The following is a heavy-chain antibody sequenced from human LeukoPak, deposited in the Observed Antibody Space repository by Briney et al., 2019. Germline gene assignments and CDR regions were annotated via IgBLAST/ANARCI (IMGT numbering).Heavy chain of an antibody. Sequence: GGSLRLSCAASGFTLNNFAMTWVRQTPEKGLEWVSAVSGSGDRKSYADSVKGRFTISRDNSKNMLYLQMDGLRAEDTGIYYCTKDDGHTYYFDSWGQGILVTVSA. CDR1: GFTLNNFA. CDR3: TKDDGHTYYFDS. V-gene: IGHV3-23*01. D-gene: IGHD5-24*01. CDR2: VSGSGDRK. J-gene: IGHJ4*02.